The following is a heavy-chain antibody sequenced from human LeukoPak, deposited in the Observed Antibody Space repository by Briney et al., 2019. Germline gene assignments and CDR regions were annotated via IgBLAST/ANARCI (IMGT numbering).Heavy chain of an antibody. CDR1: GFTFSSYG. CDR3: AKDDGLYYFDS. V-gene: IGHV3-30*18. D-gene: IGHD5-24*01. CDR2: ISYDGSIK. Sequence: GGSLRLSCAASGFTFSSYGMHWVRQAPGKGLEWVAVISYDGSIKYYAGSVRGRFTISRDNSKNTLYLQMHSLRAEDTAVYYCAKDDGLYYFDSWGQGTLVTVSS. J-gene: IGHJ4*02.